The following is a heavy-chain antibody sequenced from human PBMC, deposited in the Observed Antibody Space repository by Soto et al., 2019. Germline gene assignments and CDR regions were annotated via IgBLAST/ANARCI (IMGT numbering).Heavy chain of an antibody. J-gene: IGHJ6*02. CDR1: GGSFSGYY. V-gene: IGHV4-34*01. CDR3: ARVSGIYYYGMDV. D-gene: IGHD3-10*01. Sequence: SEPLCLTCAVYGGSFSGYYWSWIRQPPGKGLEWIGEINHSGSTNYNPSLKSRVTISVDTSKNQFSLKLSSVTAADTAVYYCARVSGIYYYGMDVWGQGTTVT. CDR2: INHSGST.